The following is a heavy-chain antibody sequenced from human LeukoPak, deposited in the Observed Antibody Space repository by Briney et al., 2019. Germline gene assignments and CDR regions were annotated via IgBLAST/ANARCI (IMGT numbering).Heavy chain of an antibody. Sequence: ASVKVSCKASGYTFTGYYMHWVRQAPGQGLEWMGWINANSGGTNYAQKFQGRVTMTRDTSISTAYMELSRLRSDDTAVYYCARSELAYCGGDCYDWFDPWGQGTLVTVSS. J-gene: IGHJ5*02. CDR1: GYTFTGYY. V-gene: IGHV1-2*02. CDR3: ARSELAYCGGDCYDWFDP. CDR2: INANSGGT. D-gene: IGHD2-21*02.